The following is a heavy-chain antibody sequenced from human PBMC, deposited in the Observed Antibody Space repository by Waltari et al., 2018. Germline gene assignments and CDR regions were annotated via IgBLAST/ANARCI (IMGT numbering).Heavy chain of an antibody. Sequence: QLQLLESGPGLVKPSETLSLTCTVSGDSVINSNYSWGWIRQPPGKGLEWIGKIYYSGGSAYDPSLKGRGIISVDTSKNQFSVRLTSVTAADTAVFYCARLSPPMWVRGVKGGYYFDYWGPGTLVTVSS. CDR3: ARLSPPMWVRGVKGGYYFDY. D-gene: IGHD3-10*01. V-gene: IGHV4-39*07. CDR1: GDSVINSNYS. CDR2: IYYSGGS. J-gene: IGHJ4*02.